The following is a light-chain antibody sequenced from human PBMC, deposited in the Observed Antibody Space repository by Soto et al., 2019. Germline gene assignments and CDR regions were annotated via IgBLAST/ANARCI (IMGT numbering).Light chain of an antibody. Sequence: QSVLTQPASMSGSPGQSITISCAGTSSDVGPYNYVSWYQQHPGKAPKIMIYDVSNRPSGVSDRFSGSKSGNTASLTISGLQAEDEADYYCCSYSRITTYVFGTGTKVTVL. V-gene: IGLV2-14*03. CDR1: SSDVGPYNY. CDR2: DVS. CDR3: CSYSRITTYV. J-gene: IGLJ1*01.